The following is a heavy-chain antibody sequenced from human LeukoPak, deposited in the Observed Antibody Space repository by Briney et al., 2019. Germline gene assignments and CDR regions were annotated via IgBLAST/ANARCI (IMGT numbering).Heavy chain of an antibody. D-gene: IGHD2-15*01. J-gene: IGHJ3*02. CDR2: ISGGGGNI. Sequence: PGGSLRLSCAASGFIFSSYSMNWVRQAPGKGLEWISYISGGGGNIHYADSVEGRFTISRDNAKNSVYLQMNSLRAEDSAVYYCARGGYCSGGSCYESAFDIWGQGTMVTVSS. V-gene: IGHV3-48*01. CDR3: ARGGYCSGGSCYESAFDI. CDR1: GFIFSSYS.